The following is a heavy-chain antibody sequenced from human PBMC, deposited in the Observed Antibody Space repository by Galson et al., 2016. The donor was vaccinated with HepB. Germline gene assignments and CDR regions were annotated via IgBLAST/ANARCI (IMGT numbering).Heavy chain of an antibody. J-gene: IGHJ4*02. V-gene: IGHV3-23*01. Sequence: SLRLSCAASGFTFGSYAMSWVRQAPGKGLEWVSSISGRGDPTYDADSVKGRFTISRDNSKKMLHLQMKSLRAEDTAVYYCAKAMTTMIRGIATFYFHSWGQGTLVTVSS. CDR1: GFTFGSYA. CDR2: ISGRGDPT. CDR3: AKAMTTMIRGIATFYFHS. D-gene: IGHD4-17*01.